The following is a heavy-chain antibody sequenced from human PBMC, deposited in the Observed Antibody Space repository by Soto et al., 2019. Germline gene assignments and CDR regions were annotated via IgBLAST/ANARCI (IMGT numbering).Heavy chain of an antibody. D-gene: IGHD2-21*01. V-gene: IGHV4-30-4*08. CDR3: ASGLSGDKVDQ. Sequence: QVQLQESGPGLVKPSQTLSLTCTGSGGSISDGAYYWSWIRQPPGKGLEWIGHIYDSGNTYNNPSLQNRLTISVDTSKHHFSLKLNSVTAADTAVYYCASGLSGDKVDQWGQGTLVTVSS. CDR2: IYDSGNT. CDR1: GGSISDGAYY. J-gene: IGHJ4*02.